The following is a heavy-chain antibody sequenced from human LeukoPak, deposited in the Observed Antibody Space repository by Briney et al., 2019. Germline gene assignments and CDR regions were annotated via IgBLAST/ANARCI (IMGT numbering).Heavy chain of an antibody. D-gene: IGHD3-3*01. CDR3: ARHITIFGVVIPFFDY. J-gene: IGHJ4*02. CDR2: IYHSGGT. CDR1: GYSISSGYY. V-gene: IGHV4-38-2*01. Sequence: SETLSLTCAVSGYSISSGYYWAWIRQPPGKGLEWTGSIYHSGGTYYNPSLKCRVTISVDTSKPQFSLQLCSVTAADTAVYYCARHITIFGVVIPFFDYWGQGTLVTVSP.